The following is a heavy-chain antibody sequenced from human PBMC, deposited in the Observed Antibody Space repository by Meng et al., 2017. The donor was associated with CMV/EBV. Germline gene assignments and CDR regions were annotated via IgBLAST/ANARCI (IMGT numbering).Heavy chain of an antibody. CDR1: VCSVSSYS. D-gene: IGHD5-18*01. CDR2: IDTRGTT. Sequence: QWQRQAHGPGLVQTPAPSPLTSTVPVCSVSSYSWSWFPRSVGKELEWIGRIDTRGTTNNNPSLKSRVTMSVDTSKNQFSLRLSSVPAADTAVYYCARHGDTAMVVGIDYWGQGTLVTVSS. V-gene: IGHV4-4*07. J-gene: IGHJ4*02. CDR3: ARHGDTAMVVGIDY.